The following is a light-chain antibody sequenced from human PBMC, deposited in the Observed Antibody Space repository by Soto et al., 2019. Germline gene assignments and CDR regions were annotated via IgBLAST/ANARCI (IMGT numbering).Light chain of an antibody. CDR3: SSYTRSSAPYV. J-gene: IGLJ1*01. CDR2: AVS. Sequence: QSALTQPASVSGSPGQSITISCTGTSSDVGAYNYVSWYQQHPGKAPELMIYAVSNRPSGVSNRFSGSKSGNTASLTISGLQAEDEADYYCSSYTRSSAPYVFGTGTKVTVL. CDR1: SSDVGAYNY. V-gene: IGLV2-14*01.